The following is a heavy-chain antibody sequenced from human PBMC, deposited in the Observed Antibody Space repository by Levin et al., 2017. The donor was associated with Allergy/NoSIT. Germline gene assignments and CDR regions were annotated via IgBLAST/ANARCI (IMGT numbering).Heavy chain of an antibody. J-gene: IGHJ6*02. D-gene: IGHD6-6*01. V-gene: IGHV2-70*11. CDR1: GFSLRTTRMC. CDR2: IDWDDDK. Sequence: QTLSLTCTFSGFSLRTTRMCVSWIRQPPGKALEWLARIDWDDDKYYSTSLKTRLTISKDTSKNQVVLTMTDMDPVDTATYYCARIEYSSSSGGNYYYGMDVWGQGTTVTVSS. CDR3: ARIEYSSSSGGNYYYGMDV.